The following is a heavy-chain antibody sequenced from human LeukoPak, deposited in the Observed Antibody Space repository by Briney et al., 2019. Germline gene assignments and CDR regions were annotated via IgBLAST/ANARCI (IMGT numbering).Heavy chain of an antibody. D-gene: IGHD6-13*01. J-gene: IGHJ4*02. Sequence: PGGSLRLSCAASGFTFSDYGLDWVRQAPGKGLEWVAFIRSDGSTKYCADSVKGRFTISRDNSKNTLYLQMNSLRTDDTAVYFCAKDERLGSSWTFDYWGQGALVTVSS. CDR3: AKDERLGSSWTFDY. CDR2: IRSDGSTK. CDR1: GFTFSDYG. V-gene: IGHV3-30*02.